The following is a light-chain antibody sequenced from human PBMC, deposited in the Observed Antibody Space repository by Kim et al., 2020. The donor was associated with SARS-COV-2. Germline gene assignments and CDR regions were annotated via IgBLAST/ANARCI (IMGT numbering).Light chain of an antibody. J-gene: IGKJ2*01. CDR3: QHFGASPYT. V-gene: IGKV3-20*01. Sequence: EIVLTQSPDTLSLSPGEKATLSCRASQSVNSKYLAWYQQKSGQAPRLLIYGASSRATDIPDRFSGGGSGTDFTLTISRLEPEDVAVYYCQHFGASPYTFGQGTKLEIK. CDR2: GAS. CDR1: QSVNSKY.